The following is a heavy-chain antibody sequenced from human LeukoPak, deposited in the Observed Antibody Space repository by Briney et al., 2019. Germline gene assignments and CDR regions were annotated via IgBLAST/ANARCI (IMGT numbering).Heavy chain of an antibody. CDR3: ARVADYEYEGGGYRVSAYLQY. Sequence: ASVKVSCKASGYTFTGYYMHWVRQAPGQGLEWMGWINPNSGGTNYAQKFQGRLTMTRDTSIGTAYMDLSRLTSDDTAVYFCARVADYEYEGGGYRVSAYLQYWGQGTLVSVSS. CDR1: GYTFTGYY. CDR2: INPNSGGT. J-gene: IGHJ4*02. D-gene: IGHD3-16*02. V-gene: IGHV1-2*02.